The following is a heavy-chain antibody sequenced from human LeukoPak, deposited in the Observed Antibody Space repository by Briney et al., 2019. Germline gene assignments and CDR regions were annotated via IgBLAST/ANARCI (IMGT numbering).Heavy chain of an antibody. V-gene: IGHV1-2*02. CDR2: INPNSGGT. CDR3: ARERGSDGAFDI. D-gene: IGHD1-26*01. J-gene: IGHJ3*02. Sequence: ASVKVSCKASGYTFTGYYMHWVRQAPGQGLEWMGWINPNSGGTNYAQKFQGRVTMTRDTSISTAYMELSRLRSDDTAVYYCARERGSDGAFDIWGQGTMVTVYS. CDR1: GYTFTGYY.